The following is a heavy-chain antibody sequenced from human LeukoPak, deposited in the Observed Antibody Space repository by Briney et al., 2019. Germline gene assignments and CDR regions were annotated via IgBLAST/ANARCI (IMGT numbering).Heavy chain of an antibody. D-gene: IGHD1-14*01. V-gene: IGHV1-69*13. Sequence: SVKVSCKASGGTFSSNAISWVRQAPGQGLEWMGGIIPIFGTTNYAHKFQGRVTITADESTSTAYMELSSLRSEDTAVYYCAREVRAHGIDYWGQGTLVTVSS. CDR3: AREVRAHGIDY. J-gene: IGHJ4*02. CDR1: GGTFSSNA. CDR2: IIPIFGTT.